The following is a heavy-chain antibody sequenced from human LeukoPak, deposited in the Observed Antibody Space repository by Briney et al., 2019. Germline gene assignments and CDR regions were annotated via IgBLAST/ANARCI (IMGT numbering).Heavy chain of an antibody. CDR3: PKATQPNGYYDSSGYYFDY. CDR2: ISWNSGSI. Sequence: PGGSLRLSCAASGFTFDDYAMHWVRQAPGKGLEWVSGISWNSGSIGYADSVKGRFTISRDNAKNSLYLQMNSLRAEDTALYYCPKATQPNGYYDSSGYYFDYWGQGTLVTVSS. V-gene: IGHV3-9*01. J-gene: IGHJ4*02. CDR1: GFTFDDYA. D-gene: IGHD3-22*01.